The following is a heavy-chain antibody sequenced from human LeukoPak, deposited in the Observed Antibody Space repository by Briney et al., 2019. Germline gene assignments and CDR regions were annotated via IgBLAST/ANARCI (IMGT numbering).Heavy chain of an antibody. CDR1: GGSFSGFY. J-gene: IGHJ4*02. CDR2: INHSGST. V-gene: IGHV4-34*01. Sequence: PSETLSLTXAVYGGSFSGFYWSWIRQPPGKGLEWIGEINHSGSTNYNPSLTSRVTISVDTSKNQFSLKLSSVTAADTAVYYCARVRVEAWFLFGRQAAPAYFDYWGQGTLVTVSS. CDR3: ARVRVEAWFLFGRQAAPAYFDY. D-gene: IGHD3-16*01.